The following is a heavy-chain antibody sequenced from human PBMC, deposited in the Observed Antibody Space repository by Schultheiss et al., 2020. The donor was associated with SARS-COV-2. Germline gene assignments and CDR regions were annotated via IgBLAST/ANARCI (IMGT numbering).Heavy chain of an antibody. J-gene: IGHJ6*02. D-gene: IGHD5-18*01. Sequence: GGSLRLSCAASGFTFSNAWMSWVRQAPGKGLEWVGRIKSNTNGGTTDYAAPVKGRFTISRDNSKNTLYLQMNSLKTEDTAVYYCTTEGGFRYGGGEVAYYGMDVWGQGTTVTVSS. V-gene: IGHV3-15*01. CDR2: IKSNTNGGTT. CDR3: TTEGGFRYGGGEVAYYGMDV. CDR1: GFTFSNAW.